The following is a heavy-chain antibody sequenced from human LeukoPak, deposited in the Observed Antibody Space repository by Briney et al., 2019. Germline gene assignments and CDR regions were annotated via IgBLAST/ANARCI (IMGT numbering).Heavy chain of an antibody. J-gene: IGHJ4*02. CDR2: ISSSSSYI. CDR3: ARGPGIAATDY. D-gene: IGHD6-13*01. CDR1: GFTFSSYS. Sequence: GRSLRLSCAASGFTFSSYSMNWVRQAPGKGLEWVSSISSSSSYIYYADSVKGRFTISRDNAKNSLYLQMNSLRAEDTAVYYCARGPGIAATDYWGQGTLVTVSS. V-gene: IGHV3-21*01.